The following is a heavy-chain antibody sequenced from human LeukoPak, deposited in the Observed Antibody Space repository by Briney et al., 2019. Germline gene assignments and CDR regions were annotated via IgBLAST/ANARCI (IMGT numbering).Heavy chain of an antibody. J-gene: IGHJ4*02. V-gene: IGHV3-43D*03. Sequence: GGSLRLSCAAPGFTFDDYAMHWVRQAPGKGLEWVSLISWDGGSTYYADSVKGRFTISRDNAKNSLYLQMNSLRAEDTALYYCARPTGAGTGWDYWGQGTLVTVSS. D-gene: IGHD6-13*01. CDR2: ISWDGGST. CDR3: ARPTGAGTGWDY. CDR1: GFTFDDYA.